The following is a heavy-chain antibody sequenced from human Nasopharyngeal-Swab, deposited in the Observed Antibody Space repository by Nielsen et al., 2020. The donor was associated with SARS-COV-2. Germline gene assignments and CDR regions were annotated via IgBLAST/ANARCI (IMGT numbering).Heavy chain of an antibody. Sequence: GSLRLSCAASGFTFSRYGMHWVRQAPGKGLEWVAVISFDGGHKYFAESVKGRFTISRDNSKNTLYLQMNSLRAEDTAVYYCAKDRGGGYSGYDRFDYWGQGTLVTVSS. D-gene: IGHD5-12*01. CDR1: GFTFSRYG. CDR3: AKDRGGGYSGYDRFDY. J-gene: IGHJ4*02. V-gene: IGHV3-30*18. CDR2: ISFDGGHK.